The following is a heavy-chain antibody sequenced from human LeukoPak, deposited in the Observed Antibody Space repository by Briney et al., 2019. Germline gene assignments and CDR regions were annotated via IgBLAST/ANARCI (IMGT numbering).Heavy chain of an antibody. V-gene: IGHV3-15*01. D-gene: IGHD2-2*01. CDR2: IKSKTEGRTT. CDR1: GLTFINAW. CDR3: TTEPPMDFFVVLPA. Sequence: PGRTLRLSCAASGLTFINAWMDWVRQAPGKGLEWGGRIKSKTEGRTTDYAPPVKSRFTISRDYSKTSLYLQINSIKTEYTAVYYCTTEPPMDFFVVLPAWGQGTLVTVSS. J-gene: IGHJ5*02.